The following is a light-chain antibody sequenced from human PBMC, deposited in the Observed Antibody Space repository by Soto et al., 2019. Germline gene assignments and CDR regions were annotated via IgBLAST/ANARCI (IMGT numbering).Light chain of an antibody. CDR2: GAS. CDR3: QQYGSFPLT. J-gene: IGKJ4*02. Sequence: EIVLTQSPGTLSSSPGERATLSCRASQSVSTSYLAWYQQKPGQAPRLLIYGASSRATGIPDRFSGSGSGADFTLTISRLKPEDFAVYYCQQYGSFPLTFGGGTKVEIK. V-gene: IGKV3-20*01. CDR1: QSVSTSY.